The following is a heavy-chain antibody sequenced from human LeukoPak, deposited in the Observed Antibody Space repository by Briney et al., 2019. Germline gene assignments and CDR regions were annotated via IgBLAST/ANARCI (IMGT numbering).Heavy chain of an antibody. Sequence: SETLSLTCAVSGTSFSSYYWSWIRQPPGKGLEWIGEVNHSGYTNDNPSLKSRVTISVDTSKNQFSLRLRSVTAADTGVYFCARMTTGNDFWGQGTLVTVSS. D-gene: IGHD4-17*01. J-gene: IGHJ4*02. CDR3: ARMTTGNDF. V-gene: IGHV4-34*01. CDR1: GTSFSSYY. CDR2: VNHSGYT.